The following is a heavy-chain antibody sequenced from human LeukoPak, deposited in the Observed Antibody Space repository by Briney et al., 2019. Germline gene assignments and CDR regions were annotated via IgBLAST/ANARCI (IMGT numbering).Heavy chain of an antibody. V-gene: IGHV4-30-2*01. Sequence: SETLSLTCAVSGGSISSGGYSWSWIRQPPGKGLEWIGCIYHSGSTYYNPSLKSRVTISVDRSKNQFSLKLSSVTAADTAVYYCARVKGSDILTGTAHPTEIYDAFDIWGQGTMVTVSS. D-gene: IGHD3-9*01. CDR1: GGSISSGGYS. CDR3: ARVKGSDILTGTAHPTEIYDAFDI. CDR2: IYHSGST. J-gene: IGHJ3*02.